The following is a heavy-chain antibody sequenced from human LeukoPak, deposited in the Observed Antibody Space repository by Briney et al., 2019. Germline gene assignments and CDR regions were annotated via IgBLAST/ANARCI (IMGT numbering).Heavy chain of an antibody. CDR2: NYSNEDN. Sequence: SGPTLVQATQIHTLTLTFPGFSPSTSGVGVGCIRQPPEKALERLATNYSNEDNRYSPSLKSRVTITTDTSKNQVVLTMTNMDPVDTATYYCAHSRGFWSGYYPTWFD. V-gene: IGHV2-5*01. D-gene: IGHD3-3*01. CDR3: AHSRGFWSGYYPTWFD. CDR1: GFSPSTSGVG. J-gene: IGHJ5*01.